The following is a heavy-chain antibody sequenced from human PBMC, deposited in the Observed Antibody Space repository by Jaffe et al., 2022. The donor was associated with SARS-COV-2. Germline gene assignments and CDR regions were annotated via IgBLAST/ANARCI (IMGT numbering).Heavy chain of an antibody. CDR2: IIPIFGTA. V-gene: IGHV1-69*01. CDR1: GGTFSSYA. Sequence: QVQLVQSGAEVKKPGSSVKVSCKASGGTFSSYAISWVRQAPGQGLEWMGGIIPIFGTANYAQKFQGRVTITADESTSTAYMELSSLRSEDTAVYYCARVSDYGGNLRLGYYYMDVWGKGTTVTVSS. D-gene: IGHD4-17*01. CDR3: ARVSDYGGNLRLGYYYMDV. J-gene: IGHJ6*03.